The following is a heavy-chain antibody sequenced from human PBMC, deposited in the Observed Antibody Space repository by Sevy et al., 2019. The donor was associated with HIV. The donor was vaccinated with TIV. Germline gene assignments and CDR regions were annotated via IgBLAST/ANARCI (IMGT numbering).Heavy chain of an antibody. Sequence: GGSLRLSCAASGFTFSSYAMSWVRQAPGKGLEWVSAISGSGGSTYCADSVKGRFTISRDNSKNTLYLQMNSLRAEDTAVYYCAKDVPSQSIAAPMDVWGQGTTVTVSS. CDR1: GFTFSSYA. V-gene: IGHV3-23*01. CDR2: ISGSGGST. D-gene: IGHD6-6*01. J-gene: IGHJ6*02. CDR3: AKDVPSQSIAAPMDV.